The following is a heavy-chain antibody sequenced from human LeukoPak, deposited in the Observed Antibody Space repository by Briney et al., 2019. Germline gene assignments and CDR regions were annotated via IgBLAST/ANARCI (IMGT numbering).Heavy chain of an antibody. CDR1: GYTFTSYG. J-gene: IGHJ4*02. V-gene: IGHV1-18*01. CDR2: ISGYNGKT. D-gene: IGHD3-22*01. Sequence: GASVKVSCRASGYTFTSYGITWVRQAPGQGLEWMGWISGYNGKTNYGQKLRGRVTMTTDTSTNTAYMELRSLRSDDSAVYYCARDMYDISGRADYWGQGTRVTVSS. CDR3: ARDMYDISGRADY.